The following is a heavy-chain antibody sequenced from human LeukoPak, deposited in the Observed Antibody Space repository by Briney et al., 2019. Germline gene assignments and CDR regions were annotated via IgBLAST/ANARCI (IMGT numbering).Heavy chain of an antibody. J-gene: IGHJ4*02. V-gene: IGHV1-2*02. D-gene: IGHD6-13*01. CDR1: GYTFTDRY. CDR2: MNPSDNGV. Sequence: ASVKVSCKASGYTFTDRYTHWVRQAPGQGLEWMGWMNPSDNGVNYAQKFQGRVAMTRDTSITTAYLEVTRLTSDDTAVYYCTTNAAALDYWGQGTLVTVSS. CDR3: TTNAAALDY.